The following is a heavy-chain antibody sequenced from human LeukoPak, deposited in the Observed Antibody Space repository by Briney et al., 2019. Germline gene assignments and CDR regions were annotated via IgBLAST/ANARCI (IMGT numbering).Heavy chain of an antibody. Sequence: ASVKVSCKSSGYTFTGHYMHWVRQAPGQGLEWMGWINPKSGDTNSAQKFQGRVTMTRDTSISTAYMELNRLTSDDTAVYYCARDVGFYYYDSRGYGPVDYWGQGTLVTVSS. CDR3: ARDVGFYYYDSRGYGPVDY. CDR2: INPKSGDT. CDR1: GYTFTGHY. V-gene: IGHV1-2*02. D-gene: IGHD3-22*01. J-gene: IGHJ4*02.